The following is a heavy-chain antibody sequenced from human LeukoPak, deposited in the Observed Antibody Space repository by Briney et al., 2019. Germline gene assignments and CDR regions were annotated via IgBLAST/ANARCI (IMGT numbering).Heavy chain of an antibody. D-gene: IGHD3-10*01. J-gene: IGHJ4*02. Sequence: SQTLSLTCAISGDSVSSNSATWNWIRQSPSRGLKWLGRTYYRSKWDNDYAVSVKSRITINPDTSKNQFSLQLKSVTPEDTAVYYCARNYYGSGSYYSHFDYWGQGTLVTVSS. CDR2: TYYRSKWDN. CDR1: GDSVSSNSAT. CDR3: ARNYYGSGSYYSHFDY. V-gene: IGHV6-1*01.